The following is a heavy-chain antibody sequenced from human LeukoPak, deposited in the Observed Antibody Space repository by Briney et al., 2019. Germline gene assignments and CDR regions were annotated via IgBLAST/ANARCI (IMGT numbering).Heavy chain of an antibody. V-gene: IGHV1-18*01. CDR3: ARDSVAARPGWLDP. J-gene: IGHJ5*02. CDR2: ISIYNGNT. D-gene: IGHD6-6*01. Sequence: ASVKVSCKASGYTFTTYGINWVRQAPGQGLEWMGWISIYNGNTNYAQNLQGRVTMTTDTSTGTTYMELRSLRSDDTAIYYCARDSVAARPGWLDPWGQGTLVTVSS. CDR1: GYTFTTYG.